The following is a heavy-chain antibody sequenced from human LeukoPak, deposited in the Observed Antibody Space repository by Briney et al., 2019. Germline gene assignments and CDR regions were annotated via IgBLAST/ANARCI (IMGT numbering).Heavy chain of an antibody. CDR1: GFTFSSYG. D-gene: IGHD3-9*01. V-gene: IGHV3-30*02. J-gene: IGHJ3*02. CDR2: IRYDGSNK. Sequence: GGSLRLSCAASGFTFSSYGMHWVGQAPGKWLEWVAFIRYDGSNKYYADSVKGRFTISRDNSKNTLYLQMNSLRAEDTAVYYCASPDYDILTGYKDDAFDIWGQGTMVTVSS. CDR3: ASPDYDILTGYKDDAFDI.